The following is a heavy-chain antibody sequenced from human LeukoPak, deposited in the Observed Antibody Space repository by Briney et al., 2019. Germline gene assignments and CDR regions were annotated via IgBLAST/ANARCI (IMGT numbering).Heavy chain of an antibody. D-gene: IGHD2-8*01. V-gene: IGHV4-39*07. CDR3: AKGYTNGVNQEVWLDP. CDR2: MYYTGNT. CDR1: GGSISSRSYS. Sequence: SETLSLTCTVSGGSISSRSYSWGWIRQPPGKGLGWIGSMYYTGNTDYNPSLKSRLTMSVDTSKNQFSLKLSSVTAADTAVYFCAKGYTNGVNQEVWLDPWRQGTLVTVSS. J-gene: IGHJ5*02.